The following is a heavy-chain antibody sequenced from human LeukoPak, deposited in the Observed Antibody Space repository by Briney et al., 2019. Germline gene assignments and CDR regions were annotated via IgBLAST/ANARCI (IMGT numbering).Heavy chain of an antibody. V-gene: IGHV5-51*01. Sequence: GESLKISCKGSGSSFTSYWIGWVRQLPGKGLEWMGIIYPGDSDTRYSPSFQGQVTISADKSISTAYLQWSSLKASDTAMYYCARRSTIFGVVTYDAFDIWGQGTMVTVSS. CDR3: ARRSTIFGVVTYDAFDI. CDR1: GSSFTSYW. J-gene: IGHJ3*02. CDR2: IYPGDSDT. D-gene: IGHD3-3*01.